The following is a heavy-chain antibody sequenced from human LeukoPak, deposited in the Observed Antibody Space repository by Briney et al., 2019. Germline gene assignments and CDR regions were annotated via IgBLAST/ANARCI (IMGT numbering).Heavy chain of an antibody. CDR3: ANSGGNSPEGAFDI. CDR2: ISSSGSTI. CDR1: GFTVSSNY. V-gene: IGHV3-11*01. J-gene: IGHJ3*02. D-gene: IGHD4-23*01. Sequence: KPGGSLRLSCAASGFTVSSNYMSWVRQAPGKGLEWVSYISSSGSTIYYADSVKGRFTISRDNAKNSLYLQMNSLRAEDTALYYCANSGGNSPEGAFDIWGQGTMVTVSS.